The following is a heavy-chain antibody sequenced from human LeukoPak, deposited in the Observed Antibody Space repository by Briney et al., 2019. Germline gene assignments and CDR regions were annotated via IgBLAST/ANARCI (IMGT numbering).Heavy chain of an antibody. CDR3: AKGRGHTPYSGYDSRDAFDI. CDR2: IYYSGST. Sequence: KPSETLSLTCTVSGGSISSSSYYWGWIRQPPGKGLEWIGSIYYSGSTYYNPSLKSRVTISVDTSKNQFSLKLSSVTAADTAVYYCAKGRGHTPYSGYDSRDAFDIWGQGTMVTVSS. V-gene: IGHV4-39*01. D-gene: IGHD5-12*01. CDR1: GGSISSSSYY. J-gene: IGHJ3*02.